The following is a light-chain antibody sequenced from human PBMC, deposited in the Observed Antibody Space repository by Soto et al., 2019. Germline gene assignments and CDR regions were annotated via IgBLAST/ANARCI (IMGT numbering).Light chain of an antibody. CDR1: QSISAW. CDR2: DAS. Sequence: DIQITQSPSTLSTSVGDRVSINCRASQSISAWLAWYQQKPGKAPKLLIYDASTLQSGVPSRYSGSGSGTEFTLTISNLQPDDFATYYCQQYESYSPWTFGQGTKWIS. V-gene: IGKV1-5*01. CDR3: QQYESYSPWT. J-gene: IGKJ1*01.